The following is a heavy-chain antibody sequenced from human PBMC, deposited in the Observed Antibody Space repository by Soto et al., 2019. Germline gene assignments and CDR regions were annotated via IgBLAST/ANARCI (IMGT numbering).Heavy chain of an antibody. D-gene: IGHD6-19*01. CDR2: IWYDGSNK. Sequence: QVQLVESGGGVVQPGRSLRLSCAASGFTFSSYGMHWVRQAPGKGLEWVAVIWYDGSNKYYADSVKGRFTISRDNSKNTLYLQMNSLRDEDTAVYYCASGNIAVASTGFDYWGQGTLVTVSS. V-gene: IGHV3-33*01. CDR3: ASGNIAVASTGFDY. CDR1: GFTFSSYG. J-gene: IGHJ4*02.